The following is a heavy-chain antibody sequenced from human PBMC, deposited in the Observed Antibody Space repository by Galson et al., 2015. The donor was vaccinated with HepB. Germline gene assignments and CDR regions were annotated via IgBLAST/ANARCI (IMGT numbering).Heavy chain of an antibody. V-gene: IGHV1-18*01. Sequence: SVKVSCKASGYTFTSYGISWVRQAPGQGLEWMGWISAYNGNTNYAQKLQGRVTMTTDTSASTAYMELRSLRSDDTAVYYCARYYYGSGSPKDWFDPWGQGTLVTVSS. CDR1: GYTFTSYG. D-gene: IGHD3-10*01. CDR3: ARYYYGSGSPKDWFDP. CDR2: ISAYNGNT. J-gene: IGHJ5*02.